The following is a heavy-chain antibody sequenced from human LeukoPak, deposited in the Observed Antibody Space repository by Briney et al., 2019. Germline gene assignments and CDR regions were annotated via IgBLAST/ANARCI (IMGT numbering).Heavy chain of an antibody. Sequence: VESLKISCKGSGYSFTSYWIGWVRQMPGKGLEWMGVIYPGDSDTRYSPSFQGQVTISADKSISTACLQWSSLKASDTAMYYCARQLRFLEPGAFDIWGQGTMVTVSS. CDR1: GYSFTSYW. D-gene: IGHD3-3*01. CDR3: ARQLRFLEPGAFDI. J-gene: IGHJ3*02. V-gene: IGHV5-51*01. CDR2: IYPGDSDT.